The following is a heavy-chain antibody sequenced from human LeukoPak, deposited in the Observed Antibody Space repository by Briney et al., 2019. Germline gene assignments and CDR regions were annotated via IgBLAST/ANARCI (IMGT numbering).Heavy chain of an antibody. J-gene: IGHJ3*02. D-gene: IGHD5-24*01. Sequence: GGSLRLSCAASGLTFSIYSMNWVRQAPGKGLEWVSSIGSSSSSSIYYADSVKGRFTISRDSAKNSLYLQMNSLRAEDTAVYYCAREGNGYISEAFDIWGQGTMVTVSS. V-gene: IGHV3-21*01. CDR2: IGSSSSSSI. CDR3: AREGNGYISEAFDI. CDR1: GLTFSIYS.